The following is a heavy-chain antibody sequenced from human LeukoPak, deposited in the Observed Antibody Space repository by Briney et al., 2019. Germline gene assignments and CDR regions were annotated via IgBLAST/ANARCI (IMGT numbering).Heavy chain of an antibody. V-gene: IGHV3-30*04. CDR3: ARDPVATIKGGGYCDS. CDR1: GFTFSNYA. Sequence: GGTLRLSCAASGFTFSNYAIHWVRQAPGMGLEWVAVISYDGSNKYYADSVKGRFTISRDNSKNTLYLQMNSLRAEDTAGYYCARDPVATIKGGGYCDSWGQGTLVTVSS. J-gene: IGHJ4*02. CDR2: ISYDGSNK. D-gene: IGHD5-12*01.